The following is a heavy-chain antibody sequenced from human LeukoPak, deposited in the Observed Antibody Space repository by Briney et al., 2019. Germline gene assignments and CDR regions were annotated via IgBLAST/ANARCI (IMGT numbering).Heavy chain of an antibody. Sequence: PGGSLRLSCAASGFTFSSYGMHWVRQAPGKGLEWVAVISYDGSNKYYADSVKGRFTISRDNSKNTLYLQMNSLRAEDTAVYYCAKDIELRSSTYFDYWGQGTLVTVSS. V-gene: IGHV3-30*18. CDR1: GFTFSSYG. CDR3: AKDIELRSSTYFDY. CDR2: ISYDGSNK. D-gene: IGHD6-6*01. J-gene: IGHJ4*02.